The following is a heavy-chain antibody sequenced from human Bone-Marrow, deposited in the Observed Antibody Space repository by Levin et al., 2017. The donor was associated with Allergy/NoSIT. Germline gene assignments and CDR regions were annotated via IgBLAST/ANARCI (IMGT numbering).Heavy chain of an antibody. CDR3: ARDRQQLDRFYDY. Sequence: GGSLRLSCAASGFSFNYYYMSWIRQAPGKGLQWVSYISSGSGSSTDYTDSVKGRFTISRDNAKNSVYLQMNNLRADDTAVYYCARDRQQLDRFYDYWGQGTLVTVSS. J-gene: IGHJ4*02. D-gene: IGHD1-1*01. CDR2: ISSGSGSST. V-gene: IGHV3-11*05. CDR1: GFSFNYYY.